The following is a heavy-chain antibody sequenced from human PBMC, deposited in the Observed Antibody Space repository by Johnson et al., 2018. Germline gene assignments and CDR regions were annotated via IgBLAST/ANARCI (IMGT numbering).Heavy chain of an antibody. Sequence: QVQLQESGPGLVKPSETLSLTCAVSGASISSYYWSWIRQPPGKGLEWIGYIHDIGSINYTPSLKSRVTMSIYTSKNQFSLKLSSVTAAATAVYYCARYYDILTGLYYMDVWGKGTTVIVSS. CDR1: GASISSYY. D-gene: IGHD3-9*01. J-gene: IGHJ6*03. CDR3: ARYYDILTGLYYMDV. V-gene: IGHV4-59*01. CDR2: IHDIGSI.